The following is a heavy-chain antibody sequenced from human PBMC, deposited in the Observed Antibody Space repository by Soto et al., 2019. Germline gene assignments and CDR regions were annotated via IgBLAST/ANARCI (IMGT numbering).Heavy chain of an antibody. CDR1: GFTFDDYT. J-gene: IGHJ4*02. Sequence: GGSLRLSCAASGFTFDDYTMHWVRQAPGKGLEWVSLISWDGGSTYYADSVKGRFTISRDNSKNSLYLQMNSLRTEDTALYYYAKDIGRRAAAGKNFDYWGQGTLVTVSS. V-gene: IGHV3-43*01. CDR3: AKDIGRRAAAGKNFDY. CDR2: ISWDGGST. D-gene: IGHD6-13*01.